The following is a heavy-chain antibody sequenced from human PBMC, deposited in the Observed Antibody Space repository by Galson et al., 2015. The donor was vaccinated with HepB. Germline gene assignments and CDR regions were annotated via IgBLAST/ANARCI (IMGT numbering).Heavy chain of an antibody. CDR2: INAGNGNT. V-gene: IGHV1-3*01. CDR1: GYTFTSYA. Sequence: SVKVSCKASGYTFTSYAMHWVRQAPGQRLEWMGWINAGNGNTKYSQKFQGRVTITKDTSASTAYMELSSLRSEDTAVYYCARPAANRAHYYGMDVWGQGTTVTVSS. CDR3: ARPAANRAHYYGMDV. J-gene: IGHJ6*02. D-gene: IGHD2-2*01.